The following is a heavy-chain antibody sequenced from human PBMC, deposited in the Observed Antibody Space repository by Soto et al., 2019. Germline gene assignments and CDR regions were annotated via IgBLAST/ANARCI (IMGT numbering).Heavy chain of an antibody. J-gene: IGHJ4*02. CDR2: ISSSSSYI. CDR1: GFTFSSYS. V-gene: IGHV3-21*01. CDR3: ARAGQDIVVVVAATIDY. D-gene: IGHD2-15*01. Sequence: GGSLRLSCAASGFTFSSYSMNWVRQAPGKGLEWVSSISSSSSYIYYADSVKGRFTISRDNAKNSLYLQMNSLRAEDTAVYYCARAGQDIVVVVAATIDYWGQGTLVTVSS.